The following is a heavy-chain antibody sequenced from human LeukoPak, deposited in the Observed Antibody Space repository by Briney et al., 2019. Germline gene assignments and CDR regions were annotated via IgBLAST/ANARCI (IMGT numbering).Heavy chain of an antibody. CDR2: IYYSGST. CDR3: ARDYRGYGYFDY. Sequence: SETLSLTCTVSGGSISSYYWSWIRQPPGKGLEWIGYIYYSGSTNYNPSLKSRVTISVDTSKNQFSLKLSSVTAADTAVYYCARDYRGYGYFDYWGQGTLVTVFS. D-gene: IGHD5-18*01. J-gene: IGHJ4*02. CDR1: GGSISSYY. V-gene: IGHV4-59*01.